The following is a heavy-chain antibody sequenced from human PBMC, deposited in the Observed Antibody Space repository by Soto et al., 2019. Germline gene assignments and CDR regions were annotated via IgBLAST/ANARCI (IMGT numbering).Heavy chain of an antibody. Sequence: TGGSLRLSCAASGFTFSSYGMHWVRQAPGKGLEWVAVIWYDGSNKYYADSVKGRFTISRDNSKNTLYLQMNSLRAEDTAVYYCARGGGYYDSSGSPAPFDYWGQGTLVTVSS. CDR2: IWYDGSNK. CDR1: GFTFSSYG. CDR3: ARGGGYYDSSGSPAPFDY. D-gene: IGHD3-22*01. J-gene: IGHJ4*02. V-gene: IGHV3-33*01.